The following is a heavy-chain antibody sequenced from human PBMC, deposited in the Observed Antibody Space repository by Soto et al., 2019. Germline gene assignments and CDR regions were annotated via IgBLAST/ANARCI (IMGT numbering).Heavy chain of an antibody. CDR2: IIPIFGTA. D-gene: IGHD6-6*01. CDR1: GGTFSSYA. J-gene: IGHJ6*02. V-gene: IGHV1-69*13. CDR3: ARETGRRSIAARPDAYYYGMDV. Sequence: ASVKVSCKASGGTFSSYAISWVRQAPGQGLEWMGGIIPIFGTANYAQKFQGRVTITADESTSKAYMELSSLRSEDTAVYYCARETGRRSIAARPDAYYYGMDVWGQGTTVTVSS.